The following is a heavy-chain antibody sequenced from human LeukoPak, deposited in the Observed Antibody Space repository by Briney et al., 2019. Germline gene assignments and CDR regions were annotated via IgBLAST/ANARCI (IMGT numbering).Heavy chain of an antibody. CDR3: ARHVFSYGDSFDY. Sequence: PSETLSLTCTVSVRSLRKYYSIWLRQPPGKGLEWLGYINYSGRTNYNPSPKSRVTISVDTSMTQFSLRLTSVTAAGTTIYYCARHVFSYGDSFDYWGQGTLITVSS. J-gene: IGHJ4*02. CDR2: INYSGRT. D-gene: IGHD3-16*01. CDR1: VRSLRKYY. V-gene: IGHV4-59*08.